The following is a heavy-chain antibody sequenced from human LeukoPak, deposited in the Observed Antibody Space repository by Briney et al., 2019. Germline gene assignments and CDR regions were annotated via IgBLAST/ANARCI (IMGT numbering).Heavy chain of an antibody. V-gene: IGHV4-34*01. CDR3: ARHIVVVPAAIERYSGYEPYYFDY. Sequence: PSETLSLTCAVYGGSFSGYYWSWIRQPPGKGLEWIGEINHSGSTKYNPSLKSRVTISVDTSKNQFSLKLSSVTAADTAVYYCARHIVVVPAAIERYSGYEPYYFDYWGQGTLVTVSS. CDR1: GGSFSGYY. D-gene: IGHD2-2*01. J-gene: IGHJ4*02. CDR2: INHSGST.